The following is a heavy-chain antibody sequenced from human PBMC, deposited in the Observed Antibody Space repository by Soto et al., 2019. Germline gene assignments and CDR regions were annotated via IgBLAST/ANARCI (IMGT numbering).Heavy chain of an antibody. Sequence: TLSLTCAVYGGSFSGYYWSWIRQPPGKGLEWIGEINHSGSTNYSPSLKSRVTISVDTSKNQFSLKLSSVTAADTAVYYCAREGGTAMVTRYFDYWGQGTLVTVSS. J-gene: IGHJ4*02. CDR3: AREGGTAMVTRYFDY. D-gene: IGHD5-18*01. CDR2: INHSGST. V-gene: IGHV4-34*01. CDR1: GGSFSGYY.